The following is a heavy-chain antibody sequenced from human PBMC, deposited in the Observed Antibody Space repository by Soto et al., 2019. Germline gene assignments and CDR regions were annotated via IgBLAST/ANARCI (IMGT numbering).Heavy chain of an antibody. CDR2: IYYSGST. CDR3: AGPIARERYSGYVDNWFDP. V-gene: IGHV4-39*01. D-gene: IGHD5-12*01. CDR1: GGSISSSSYY. Sequence: SETLSLTCTVSGGSISSSSYYWGWIRQPPGKGLEWIGSIYYSGSTYYNPSLKSRVTISVDTSKNQFSLKLSSVTAADTAVYYCAGPIARERYSGYVDNWFDPWGQGTLVTVSS. J-gene: IGHJ5*02.